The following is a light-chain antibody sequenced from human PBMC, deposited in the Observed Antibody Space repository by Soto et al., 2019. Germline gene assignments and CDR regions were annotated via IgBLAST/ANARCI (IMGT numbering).Light chain of an antibody. V-gene: IGLV2-8*01. Sequence: QSALTQPPSTSGSPGQSVTISCTGTSSDISDYDFVSWYQQHPGKAPKLIIYEVTKRPSGVPDRFSGSKSGNTASLTVSGLQAEDEAFYHCSSFPASNNLMFGGGTKLTVL. CDR3: SSFPASNNLM. J-gene: IGLJ3*02. CDR1: SSDISDYDF. CDR2: EVT.